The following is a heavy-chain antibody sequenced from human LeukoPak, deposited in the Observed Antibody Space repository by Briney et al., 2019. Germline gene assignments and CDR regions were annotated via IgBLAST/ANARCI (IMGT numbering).Heavy chain of an antibody. CDR3: ARGRAALENAFDI. CDR2: IIPIFGRA. V-gene: IGHV1-69*05. J-gene: IGHJ3*02. Sequence: SVKLSCKVSVGTLSRYAISGVRHAPAQGLEWMGEIIPIFGRAKYTEKSQRGHTINTDEYPSTVYTELSTLSSADTGVFYCARGRAALENAFDIWGQGTMVTVSS. D-gene: IGHD1-1*01. CDR1: VGTLSRYA.